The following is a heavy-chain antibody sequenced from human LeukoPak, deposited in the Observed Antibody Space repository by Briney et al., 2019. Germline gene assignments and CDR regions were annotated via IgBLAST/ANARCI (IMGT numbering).Heavy chain of an antibody. J-gene: IGHJ3*02. CDR1: GGSISSGSYY. CDR3: ARVVPLGAFDI. CDR2: IYTSGST. Sequence: SETLSLTCTVSGGSISSGSYYWSWIRQPAGKGLEWIGRIYTSGSTNYNPSLKSRVTISVDTSKNQFSLKLSSVTAADTAVYYCARVVPLGAFDIWGQGTMVTVSS. V-gene: IGHV4-61*02.